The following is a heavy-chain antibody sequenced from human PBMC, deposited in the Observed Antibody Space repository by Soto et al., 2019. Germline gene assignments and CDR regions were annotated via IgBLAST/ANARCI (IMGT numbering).Heavy chain of an antibody. CDR3: ARPHTIFGVVLPYYYYYGMDV. D-gene: IGHD3-3*01. CDR1: GYTFTSYA. Sequence: SVKVSCKASGYTFTSYAMHWVRQAPGQRLEWMGGINPIYGTANYAQKFQGRVTITTDESTSTAYMELSSLRSEDTAVYYCARPHTIFGVVLPYYYYYGMDVWGRGTTVTVSS. CDR2: INPIYGTA. J-gene: IGHJ6*02. V-gene: IGHV1-69*05.